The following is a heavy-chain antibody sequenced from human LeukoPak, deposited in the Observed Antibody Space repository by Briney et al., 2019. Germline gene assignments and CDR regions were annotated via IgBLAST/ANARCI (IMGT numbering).Heavy chain of an antibody. V-gene: IGHV4-4*02. CDR3: SRESGPYSPFGH. CDR2: ISLSGYT. J-gene: IGHJ4*02. D-gene: IGHD1-26*01. CDR1: GGSITTTNY. Sequence: PSGTLSLTCGVSGGSITTTNYWSWVRQSPGRGLEWIGEISLSGYTGFNPSLRGRVTMSLDKSKNHLSLTLTSVTAADTAIYYCSRESGPYSPFGHWGQGILVTVTT.